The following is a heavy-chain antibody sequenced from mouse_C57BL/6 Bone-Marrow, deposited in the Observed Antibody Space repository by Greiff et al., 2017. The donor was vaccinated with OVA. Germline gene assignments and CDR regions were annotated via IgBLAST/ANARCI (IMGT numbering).Heavy chain of an antibody. CDR1: GYAFSSSW. CDR3: AREGQLCFDY. V-gene: IGHV1-82*01. CDR2: IYPGDGDT. J-gene: IGHJ2*01. D-gene: IGHD6-1*01. Sequence: QVQLQQSGPELVKPGASVKISCKASGYAFSSSWMNWVKQRPGKGLEWIGRIYPGDGDTNYNGKFKGKATLTADKSSSTAYMQLSSLTSEDSAVYFCAREGQLCFDYWGQGTTLTVSS.